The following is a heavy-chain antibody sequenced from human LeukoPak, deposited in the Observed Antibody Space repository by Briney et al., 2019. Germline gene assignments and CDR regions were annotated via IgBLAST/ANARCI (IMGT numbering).Heavy chain of an antibody. V-gene: IGHV3-30-3*01. J-gene: IGHJ4*02. CDR3: ARAYAGSYSGGDY. D-gene: IGHD1-26*01. Sequence: PGGSLRLSCAASGFTFSRYAMHWVRQAPGKGLEWVAVISYDENNENYADSVKGRLNISRDNSEHTLYLPMNRLRVEDTAVYCCARAYAGSYSGGDYWGQGTLVTVSS. CDR2: ISYDENNE. CDR1: GFTFSRYA.